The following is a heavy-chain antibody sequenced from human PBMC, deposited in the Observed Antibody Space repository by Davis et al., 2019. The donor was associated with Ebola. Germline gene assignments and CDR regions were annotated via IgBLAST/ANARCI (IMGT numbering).Heavy chain of an antibody. CDR3: ARDQRYFDL. Sequence: SETLSLTCTVSGGSVSNYYWSWIRQPPGKGLEWIGYIYYSGSTNYNPSLKSRVTISVDTSKNQFSLKLSSVTAADTAVYYCARDQRYFDLWGRGTLVTVSS. J-gene: IGHJ2*01. CDR1: GGSVSNYY. CDR2: IYYSGST. V-gene: IGHV4-59*02.